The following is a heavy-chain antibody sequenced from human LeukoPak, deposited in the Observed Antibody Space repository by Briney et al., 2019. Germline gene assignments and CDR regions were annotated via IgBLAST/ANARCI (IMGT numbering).Heavy chain of an antibody. D-gene: IGHD2-8*01. CDR2: IGTSGTTI. Sequence: GGSLRLSCAASGFTFYTYSMNWVRQAPGKGLEWVSYIGTSGTTINYSDSVKGRFTISRDNAKNSLYLQMNRLRAEDTAVYYCARNGLAANGYFDYWGQGTLVTVSS. CDR3: ARNGLAANGYFDY. J-gene: IGHJ4*02. V-gene: IGHV3-48*04. CDR1: GFTFYTYS.